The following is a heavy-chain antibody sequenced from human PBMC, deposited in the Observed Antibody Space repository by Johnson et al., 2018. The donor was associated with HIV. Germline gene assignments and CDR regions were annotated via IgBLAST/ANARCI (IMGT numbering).Heavy chain of an antibody. Sequence: VQFVESGGGLVQPGGSLRLSCAASGFTLSGYDMHWVRQATGKGLEWVAVISYDGSNNYYADSVKGRFTISKDNSRNTLFLHMNSLRADDTAVYYCAIGRGEFPRHAFDIWGQGTMVTVSS. CDR2: ISYDGSNN. CDR1: GFTLSGYD. D-gene: IGHD3-10*01. V-gene: IGHV3-30*03. J-gene: IGHJ3*02. CDR3: AIGRGEFPRHAFDI.